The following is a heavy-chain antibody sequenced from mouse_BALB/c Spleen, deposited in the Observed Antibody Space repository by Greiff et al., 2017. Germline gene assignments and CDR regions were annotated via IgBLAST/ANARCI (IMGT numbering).Heavy chain of an antibody. V-gene: IGHV5-9-4*01. CDR1: GFTFSSYA. J-gene: IGHJ2*01. CDR2: ISSGGSYT. D-gene: IGHD2-4*01. Sequence: EVKVEESGGGLVKPGGSLKLSCAASGFTFSSYAMSWVRQSPEKRLEWVAEISSGGSYTYYPDTVTGRFTISRDNAKNTLYLEMSSLRSEDTAMYYCAIMITTYFDYWGQGTTLTVSS. CDR3: AIMITTYFDY.